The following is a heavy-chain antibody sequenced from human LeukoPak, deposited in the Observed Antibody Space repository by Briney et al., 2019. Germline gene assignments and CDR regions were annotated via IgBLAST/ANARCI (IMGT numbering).Heavy chain of an antibody. Sequence: HPGGSLRLSCAASGLTFSSYSMNWVRQAPGKGLEWVSYISSSSTTIYYADSVKGRFTISRDNAKNSVYLQMNSLRAEDTALYYCARGSGSSWYFYFDYWGQGTLVTVSS. V-gene: IGHV3-48*04. CDR3: ARGSGSSWYFYFDY. CDR2: ISSSSTTI. J-gene: IGHJ4*02. D-gene: IGHD6-13*01. CDR1: GLTFSSYS.